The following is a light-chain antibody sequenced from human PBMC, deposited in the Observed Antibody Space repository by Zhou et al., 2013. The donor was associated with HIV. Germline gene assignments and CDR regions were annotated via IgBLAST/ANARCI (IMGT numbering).Light chain of an antibody. Sequence: EIVMTQSPATLSVSPGERATLSCRASQSVSSKLAWYQQKPGQAPRLLIYDASTRATGISVRFSGSGSGTEFTLTISSLQSEDFAVYYCQQYGNSPLLVFGGGTKVEIK. V-gene: IGKV3-15*01. CDR2: DAS. CDR3: QQYGNSPLLV. J-gene: IGKJ4*01. CDR1: QSVSSK.